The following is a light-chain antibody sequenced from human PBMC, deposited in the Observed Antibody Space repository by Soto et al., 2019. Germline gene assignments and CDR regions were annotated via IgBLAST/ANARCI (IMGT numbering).Light chain of an antibody. CDR2: AAS. Sequence: DIQMTQSPSSLSASVGDRVTITCRASQSISSYLNWYQQKPGKAPKLLIYAASSLQSGVPSRFSGSGSGTDFTLPISSLQPEDFATYYCQQSYSTPVLTFGGGTKVEIK. CDR1: QSISSY. CDR3: QQSYSTPVLT. V-gene: IGKV1-39*01. J-gene: IGKJ4*01.